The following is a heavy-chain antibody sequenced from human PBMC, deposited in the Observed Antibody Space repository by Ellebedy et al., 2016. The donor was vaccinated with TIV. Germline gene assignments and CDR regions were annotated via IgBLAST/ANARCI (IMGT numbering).Heavy chain of an antibody. J-gene: IGHJ4*02. Sequence: MPSETLSLTCTVSGGSISSGDHYWSWIRQPPGKGLEWIGYIYYNGSTNYNPSLKSRVTISVDTSKNQFSLRLSSVTAADTAVYHCARALGSGMFDYWGQGTLVTVSS. CDR1: GGSISSGDHY. D-gene: IGHD3-10*02. CDR3: ARALGSGMFDY. CDR2: IYYNGST. V-gene: IGHV4-61*08.